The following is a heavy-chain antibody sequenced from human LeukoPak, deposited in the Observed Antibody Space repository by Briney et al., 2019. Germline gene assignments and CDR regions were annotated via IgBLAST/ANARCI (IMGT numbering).Heavy chain of an antibody. Sequence: SETLSLTCTVSGDSISSYYWSWIRQPPGKGLEWIGYIYYSGSTNYNPSLKSRVTISVDTSKNQFSLKLSSVTAADTAVYYCARDSGLGAFDIWGQGTMVTVSS. CDR2: IYYSGST. D-gene: IGHD3-10*01. CDR1: GDSISSYY. V-gene: IGHV4-59*01. J-gene: IGHJ3*02. CDR3: ARDSGLGAFDI.